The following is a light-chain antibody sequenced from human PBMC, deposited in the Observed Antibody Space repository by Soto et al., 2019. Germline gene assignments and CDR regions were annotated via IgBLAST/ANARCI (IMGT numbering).Light chain of an antibody. CDR1: RGHSSYA. J-gene: IGLJ3*02. Sequence: QPVLTQSPSASASLGASVKLTCTLSRGHSSYAIAWHQQQPEKGPRYLMKLNSDGSHSKGDGIPDRFSGSSSGAERYLTISSLQSEDEADYYCQTWGTGGVFGGGTQLTVL. CDR3: QTWGTGGV. CDR2: LNSDGSH. V-gene: IGLV4-69*01.